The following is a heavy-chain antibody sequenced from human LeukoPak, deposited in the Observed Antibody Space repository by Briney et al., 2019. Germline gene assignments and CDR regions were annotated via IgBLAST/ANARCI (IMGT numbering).Heavy chain of an antibody. Sequence: GGFLRLSCAASGFTFSSYAMSWVRQAPGKGLEWVSAISGSGGSTYYADSVKGRFTISRDNSKNTLYLQMISLRAEDTAVYYCARAVGVTAIHNAFDIWGQGTMVTVYS. CDR2: ISGSGGST. J-gene: IGHJ3*02. CDR1: GFTFSSYA. V-gene: IGHV3-23*01. D-gene: IGHD2-21*02. CDR3: ARAVGVTAIHNAFDI.